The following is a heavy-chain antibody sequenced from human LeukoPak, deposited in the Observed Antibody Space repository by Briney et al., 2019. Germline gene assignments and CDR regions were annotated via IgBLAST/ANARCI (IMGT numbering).Heavy chain of an antibody. J-gene: IGHJ4*02. CDR1: GYTFTSYD. CDR2: MNPNSGNT. CDR3: ARQNYDYFWGSYRYDY. V-gene: IGHV1-8*01. D-gene: IGHD3-16*02. Sequence: ASVKVSCKASGYTFTSYDINWVRQATGQGLEWMGWMNPNSGNTGYAQKFQGRVTMTRNTSISTAYMELSSLRSEDTAVYYCARQNYDYFWGSYRYDYWGQGTLVTVSA.